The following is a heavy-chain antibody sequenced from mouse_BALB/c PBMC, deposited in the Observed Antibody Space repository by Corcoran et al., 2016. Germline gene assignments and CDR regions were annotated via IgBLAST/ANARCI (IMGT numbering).Heavy chain of an antibody. CDR1: GYTFTDYY. Sequence: QVQLQKSGAELARPGASVKLSCKASGYTFTDYYINWVKQRTGQGLEWIGEIYPGSGNTYYNEKFKGKATLTADKSSSTAYMQLSSLTSEDSAVYFCATTVVDYWGQGTTLTVSS. V-gene: IGHV1-77*01. CDR3: ATTVVDY. D-gene: IGHD1-1*01. J-gene: IGHJ2*01. CDR2: IYPGSGNT.